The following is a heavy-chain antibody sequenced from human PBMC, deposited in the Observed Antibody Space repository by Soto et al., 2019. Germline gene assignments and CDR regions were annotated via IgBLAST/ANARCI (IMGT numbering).Heavy chain of an antibody. CDR2: VWDDGSNK. V-gene: IGHV3-33*01. J-gene: IGHJ4*02. D-gene: IGHD6-13*01. CDR1: GFTFSSYG. Sequence: QVQLVESGGGVGQPGRSLRLSCAASGFTFSSYGMHWVRQAPGKGLEWVAVVWDDGSNKYYADYVKGRFTISRDNSKNTLYLQMNSLRAEDTAVYYCARDRGYSSSCVIYWGQGTLVTVSS. CDR3: ARDRGYSSSCVIY.